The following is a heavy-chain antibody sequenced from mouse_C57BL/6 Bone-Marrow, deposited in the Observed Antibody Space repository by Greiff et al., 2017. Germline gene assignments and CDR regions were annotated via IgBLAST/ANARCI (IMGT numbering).Heavy chain of an antibody. Sequence: EVKVVESGGGLVKPGGSLKLSCAASGFTFSSYAMSWVRQTPEQRLEWVATISDGGSYTYYPDNVKGRFTISRDNAKNNLYLQMSHLKSEDTARYYCARDGVAYWGQGTLVTVSA. CDR2: ISDGGSYT. V-gene: IGHV5-4*01. CDR3: ARDGVAY. J-gene: IGHJ3*01. CDR1: GFTFSSYA.